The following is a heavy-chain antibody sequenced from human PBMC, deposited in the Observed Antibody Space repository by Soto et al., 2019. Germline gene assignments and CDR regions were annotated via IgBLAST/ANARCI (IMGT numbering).Heavy chain of an antibody. J-gene: IGHJ6*02. D-gene: IGHD3-3*01. V-gene: IGHV5-51*01. CDR2: IYPGDSDT. CDR1: GYSFTSYW. Sequence: GESLKISCKGSGYSFTSYWIGWVRQMPGKGLEWMGIIYPGDSDTRYSPSFQGQVTISADKSISTAYLQWSSLKASDTAMYYCARQNDFWSGYYHYYYYGMDVWGQGVQVTVSS. CDR3: ARQNDFWSGYYHYYYYGMDV.